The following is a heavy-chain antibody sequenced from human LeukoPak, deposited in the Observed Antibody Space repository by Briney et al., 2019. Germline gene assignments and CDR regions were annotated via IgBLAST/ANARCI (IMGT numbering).Heavy chain of an antibody. CDR3: ARDCSSTSCQLIFDY. D-gene: IGHD2-2*01. CDR1: AFTFSRYG. J-gene: IGHJ4*02. Sequence: GGSLRLSCAASAFTFSRYGMHWVRQPPGKGLEWVAVISYDGSNKYYADSVKGRFTISRDNSKNTLYLQMNSLRAEDTAVYYCARDCSSTSCQLIFDYWGQGTLVTVSS. V-gene: IGHV3-30*19. CDR2: ISYDGSNK.